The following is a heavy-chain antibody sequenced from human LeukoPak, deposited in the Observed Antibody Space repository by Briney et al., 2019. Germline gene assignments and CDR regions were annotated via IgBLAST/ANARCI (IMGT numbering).Heavy chain of an antibody. CDR2: ISGSGGST. CDR3: AKERSDSSSWFDAFDI. Sequence: GGSLRLSCAASGFTFSSYGMHWVRQAPGKGLEWVSAISGSGGSTYYADSVKGRFTISRDNSKNTLYLQMNSLRAEDTAVYYCAKERSDSSSWFDAFDIWGQGTMVTVSS. V-gene: IGHV3-23*01. D-gene: IGHD6-13*01. J-gene: IGHJ3*02. CDR1: GFTFSSYG.